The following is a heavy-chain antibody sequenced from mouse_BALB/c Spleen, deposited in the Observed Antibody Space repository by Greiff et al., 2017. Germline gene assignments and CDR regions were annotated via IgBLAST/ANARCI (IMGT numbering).Heavy chain of an antibody. D-gene: IGHD2-4*01. CDR1: GFTFSSFG. V-gene: IGHV5-17*02. J-gene: IGHJ2*01. CDR2: ISSGSSTI. CDR3: ARYDYYLGSD. Sequence: EVKLVESGGGSVQPGGSRKLSCAASGFTFSSFGMHWVRQAPEKGLEWVAYISSGSSTIYYADTVKGRFTISRDNPKNTLFLQMTSLRSEDTAMYYCARYDYYLGSDWGQGTTLTVSS.